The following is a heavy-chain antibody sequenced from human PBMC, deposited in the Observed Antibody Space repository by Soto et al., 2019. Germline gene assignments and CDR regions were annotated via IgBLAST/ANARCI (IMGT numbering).Heavy chain of an antibody. J-gene: IGHJ4*02. V-gene: IGHV4-59*11. CDR3: ARDGSGYDFWSGPYFFDY. CDR1: GGTIGDHD. D-gene: IGHD3-3*01. Sequence: ATLSLTCDLPGGTIGDHDCSRIRQPTGKGLEWIGYIYYNGRTNYNPSLESRVTISLDTSKSQFSLKLSSVSAADTAVYYCARDGSGYDFWSGPYFFDYWGPGPLVPVSS. CDR2: IYYNGRT.